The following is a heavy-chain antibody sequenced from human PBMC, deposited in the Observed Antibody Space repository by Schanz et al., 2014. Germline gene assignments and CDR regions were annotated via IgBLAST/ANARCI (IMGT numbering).Heavy chain of an antibody. CDR1: GFTFGSYA. D-gene: IGHD3-16*01. CDR3: ARGTPFLCDY. CDR2: MYINSGST. J-gene: IGHJ4*02. V-gene: IGHV3-23*01. Sequence: EVRLLESGGGLVQPGGSLRLSCVGSGFTFGSYAMNWVRQAPGKGLEWISSMYINSGSTQYADSVKGRFTISRDNSKNTLYLQMSSLRAEDTAVYYCARGTPFLCDYWGQGTLVTVSS.